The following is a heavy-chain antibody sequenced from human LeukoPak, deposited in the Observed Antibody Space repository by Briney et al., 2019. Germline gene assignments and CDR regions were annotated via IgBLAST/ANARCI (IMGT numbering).Heavy chain of an antibody. CDR1: GGSISSYY. CDR2: IYYSGST. D-gene: IGHD3-10*01. V-gene: IGHV4-59*01. CDR3: ARAVYGSGSYEGIRFDP. J-gene: IGHJ5*02. Sequence: SETLSLTCTVSGGSISSYYWSWIRQPPGKGLEWIGYIYYSGSTNYNPSLKSRVTISVDTSKNQFSLKLSSVTAADTAVYYCARAVYGSGSYEGIRFDPWGQGTLATVSS.